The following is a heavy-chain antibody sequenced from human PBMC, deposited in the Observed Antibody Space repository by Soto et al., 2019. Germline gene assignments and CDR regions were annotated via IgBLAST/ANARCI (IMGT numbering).Heavy chain of an antibody. CDR1: GYTFTSYP. J-gene: IGHJ4*02. V-gene: IGHV1-3*01. CDR2: INAGNGDT. CDR3: ARDWAHYDSSGPGDY. Sequence: VSCKAFGYTFTSYPMHWVRQAPGQRLEWMGWINAGNGDTKYSQKFQGRVAITRDTSAITAYMELSSLRSEDTAVYYCARDWAHYDSSGPGDYWGQGTLVTVSS. D-gene: IGHD3-22*01.